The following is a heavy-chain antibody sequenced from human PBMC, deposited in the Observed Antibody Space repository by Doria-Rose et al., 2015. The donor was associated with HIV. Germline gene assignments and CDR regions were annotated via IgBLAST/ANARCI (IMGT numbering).Heavy chain of an antibody. CDR1: GVSLSSPGMG. V-gene: IGHV2-26*01. CDR2: IFSNDER. D-gene: IGHD6-13*01. Sequence: TLKESGPVLVKPTETLTLTCTVSGVSLSSPGMGVSWIRQPPGKALEWLANIFSNDERSYKTTLKSILTISRGTSKSQVVLTMTDMDPVDTATYYCARIKSSRWYHKYYFDFWGQGTLAIVSA. CDR3: ARIKSSRWYHKYYFDF. J-gene: IGHJ4*02.